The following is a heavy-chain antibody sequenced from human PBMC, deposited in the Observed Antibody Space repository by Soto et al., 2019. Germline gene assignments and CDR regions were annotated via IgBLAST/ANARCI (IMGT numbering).Heavy chain of an antibody. CDR1: GGSISSGGYS. V-gene: IGHV4-30-2*01. Sequence: SETLSLTCAVSGGSISSGGYSWSWIRQPPGKGLEWIGYIYHSGSTYYNPSLKSRVTISVDTSKNQFSLKLSSVTAADTAVYYCANLWGAASIAAVSPRPNYYGMDVWGQGTTVTVSS. J-gene: IGHJ6*02. CDR3: ANLWGAASIAAVSPRPNYYGMDV. CDR2: IYHSGST. D-gene: IGHD6-13*01.